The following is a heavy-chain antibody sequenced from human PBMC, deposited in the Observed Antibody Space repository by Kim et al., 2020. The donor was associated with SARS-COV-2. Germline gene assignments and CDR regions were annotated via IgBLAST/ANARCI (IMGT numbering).Heavy chain of an antibody. Sequence: SVKVSCKASGGTFSSYAISWVRQAPGQGLEWMGRIIPILGIANYAQKFQGRVTITADKSTSTAYMELSSLRSEDTAVYYCARVREDYGDYGYYFDYWGQGTLVTVSS. CDR3: ARVREDYGDYGYYFDY. D-gene: IGHD4-17*01. J-gene: IGHJ4*02. V-gene: IGHV1-69*04. CDR1: GGTFSSYA. CDR2: IIPILGIA.